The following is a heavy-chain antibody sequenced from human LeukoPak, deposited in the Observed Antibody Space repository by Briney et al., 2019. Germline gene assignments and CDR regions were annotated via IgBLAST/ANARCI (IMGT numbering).Heavy chain of an antibody. D-gene: IGHD3-9*01. Sequence: GGSLRLSCSASGFTFSSYAMSWVRQAPGKGLEWVSTIGDSGSSTYYADSVKGRSTISRDNSKNTLYLQMNRLRSEDTAVYYCAKAVYDVLTGIDYWGQGTLVTVSS. V-gene: IGHV3-23*01. CDR3: AKAVYDVLTGIDY. CDR2: IGDSGSST. CDR1: GFTFSSYA. J-gene: IGHJ4*02.